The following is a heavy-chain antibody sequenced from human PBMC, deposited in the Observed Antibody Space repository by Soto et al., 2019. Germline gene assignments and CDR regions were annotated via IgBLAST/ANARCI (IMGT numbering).Heavy chain of an antibody. V-gene: IGHV1-69*01. CDR1: GGTFSSYA. CDR3: ARDGRAGYYGSGAEEDY. CDR2: IIPIFGTA. Sequence: QVQLVQSGAEVKKPGSSVKVSCKASGGTFSSYAISWVRQAPGQGLEWMGGIIPIFGTANYAQKFQGRVTITADESTSTAYMELSSLRSEDTAVHYCARDGRAGYYGSGAEEDYWGQGTLVTVSS. D-gene: IGHD3-10*01. J-gene: IGHJ4*02.